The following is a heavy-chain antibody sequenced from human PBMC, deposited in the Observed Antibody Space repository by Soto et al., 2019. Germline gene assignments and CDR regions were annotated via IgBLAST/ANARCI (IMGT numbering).Heavy chain of an antibody. CDR1: GFTFSDYG. CDR2: TSYDEINE. Sequence: GGSLRLSCAASGFTFSDYGMHWVRQAPGKGLEWVAVTSYDEINENYADSVKGRFTISRDNSKNTLYLQMSSLRVEDTAVYYCARVMGQTVGARWCYYGMEIWGRGTTFTV. J-gene: IGHJ6*02. CDR3: ARVMGQTVGARWCYYGMEI. D-gene: IGHD2-8*01. V-gene: IGHV3-33*01.